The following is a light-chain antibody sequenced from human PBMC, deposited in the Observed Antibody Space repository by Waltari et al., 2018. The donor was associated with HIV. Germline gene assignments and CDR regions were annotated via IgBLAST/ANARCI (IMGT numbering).Light chain of an antibody. Sequence: QSVLTQPHSASETPGQRVTISCSGSNSTVGSDVVNWYQQLPGTAPKLLIYGDTERPSGVPDRFSGSKSGASASLAISDLQSEDEAEYFCAAWDATLNEYVFGSGTQVTVL. CDR3: AAWDATLNEYV. CDR1: NSTVGSDV. J-gene: IGLJ1*01. CDR2: GDT. V-gene: IGLV1-44*01.